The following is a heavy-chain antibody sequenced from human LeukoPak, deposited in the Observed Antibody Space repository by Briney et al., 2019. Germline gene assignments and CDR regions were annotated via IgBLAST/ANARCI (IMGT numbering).Heavy chain of an antibody. CDR2: INPNSGDT. J-gene: IGHJ6*02. CDR3: ARDGGYCGSSSCGIYHYYGMDV. D-gene: IGHD2-2*01. V-gene: IGHV1-2*02. Sequence: ASVKVSCKASGYTFTGHYIHWVRQAPGQGLEWMGWINPNSGDTDYAQKFQGRVTVTSDTSISTAYLELSRLRSDDTAIYYCARDGGYCGSSSCGIYHYYGMDVWGQGTKVTVSS. CDR1: GYTFTGHY.